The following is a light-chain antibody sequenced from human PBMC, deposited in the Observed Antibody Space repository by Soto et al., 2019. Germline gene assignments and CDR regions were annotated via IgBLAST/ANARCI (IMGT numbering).Light chain of an antibody. Sequence: QSVLTQPASVSGSPGQSITISCTGTSSDVGGYKYVSWYQQHPGKAPKLIIYEVSNRPSGVSNRFSGSKSGNTASLTISGLQAEDEADYYCSSYTSSSTLVFGNGTKVT. CDR2: EVS. CDR3: SSYTSSSTLV. V-gene: IGLV2-14*01. CDR1: SSDVGGYKY. J-gene: IGLJ1*01.